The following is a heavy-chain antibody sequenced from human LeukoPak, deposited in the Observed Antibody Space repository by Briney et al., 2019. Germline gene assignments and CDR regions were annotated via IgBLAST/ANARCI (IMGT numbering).Heavy chain of an antibody. Sequence: GGSLRLSCAASGFNFIDYSMNWVRQAPGKGLEWISYIGISSGNTKYADSVKGRFTISRDKARNSLYLQMNSLRVEDTAVYYCARDLSGWELQEYWGQGTLVTVSS. V-gene: IGHV3-48*01. CDR1: GFNFIDYS. J-gene: IGHJ4*02. CDR2: IGISSGNT. CDR3: ARDLSGWELQEY. D-gene: IGHD1-26*01.